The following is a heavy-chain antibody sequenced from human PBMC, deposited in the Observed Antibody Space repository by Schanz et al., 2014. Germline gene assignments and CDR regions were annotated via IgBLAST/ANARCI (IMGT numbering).Heavy chain of an antibody. CDR3: ARDHTTESYYSAGPPIDY. CDR2: ISHDGYST. D-gene: IGHD1-26*01. Sequence: VQLVESGGGLVQPGGSLRLSCSASGFTFSIYAMHWVRQAPGKGLEYVSAISHDGYSTYYADSVKGRFTISRDNSKNTPYLQMNSLRPEDTAVYYCARDHTTESYYSAGPPIDYWGQGTLVTVSS. V-gene: IGHV3-64*04. J-gene: IGHJ4*02. CDR1: GFTFSIYA.